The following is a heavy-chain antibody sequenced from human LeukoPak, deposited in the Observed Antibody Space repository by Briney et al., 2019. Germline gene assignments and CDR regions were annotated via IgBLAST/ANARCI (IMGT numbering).Heavy chain of an antibody. J-gene: IGHJ3*02. CDR1: GFTVSSNY. V-gene: IGHV3-66*01. D-gene: IGHD1-26*01. CDR2: IYSGGST. Sequence: GGSLRLSCAASGFTVSSNYMSWVRQAPGKGLEWVSVIYSGGSTYYADSVKGRFTFSRDNSKNTLYLQMNSLRAEDTAVYYCAREPWELRRGDAFDIWGQGTMVTVSS. CDR3: AREPWELRRGDAFDI.